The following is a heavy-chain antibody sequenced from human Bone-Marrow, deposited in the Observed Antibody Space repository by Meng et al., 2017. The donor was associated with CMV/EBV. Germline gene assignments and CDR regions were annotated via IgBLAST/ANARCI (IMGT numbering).Heavy chain of an antibody. V-gene: IGHV1-18*01. CDR1: GYAFINCG. CDR3: ARAARFWSGYFYYFDY. CDR2: VSGYNGDT. Sequence: GYAFINCGCTWGGQAPGQGPGWMGWVSGYNGDTKYAQKVQGRVSITTDTSTTTVYMELRSRGSDDTAVYYCARAARFWSGYFYYFDYWGQGTLVTVSS. D-gene: IGHD3-3*01. J-gene: IGHJ4*02.